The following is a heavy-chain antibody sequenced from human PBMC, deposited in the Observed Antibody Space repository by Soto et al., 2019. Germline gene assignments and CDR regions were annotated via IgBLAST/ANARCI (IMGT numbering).Heavy chain of an antibody. J-gene: IGHJ4*02. CDR1: GFTFSNYW. V-gene: IGHV3-7*01. CDR3: ARVYSSSSGRAIDY. CDR2: IKQDGSEK. D-gene: IGHD6-6*01. Sequence: GASLSLSCAASGFTFSNYWMTWVRQAPGKVLEWVANIKQDGSEKYYGDSLKVRFTISRDNAKNSLFLQMNSLRAEDTAVYYCARVYSSSSGRAIDYWGQGTLVTVYS.